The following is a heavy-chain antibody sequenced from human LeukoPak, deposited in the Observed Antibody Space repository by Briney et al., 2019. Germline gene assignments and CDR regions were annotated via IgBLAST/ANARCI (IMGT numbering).Heavy chain of an antibody. CDR3: AIANDFWSGYYPIFDY. D-gene: IGHD3-3*01. Sequence: ASVKVSCKASGYTFTGYYMHWVRQAPGQGLEWMGWINPNSGGTNYAQKFQGRVTMTRDTSISTAYMELSRLRSDDTAVYYCAIANDFWSGYYPIFDYWGQRTLVTVSS. J-gene: IGHJ4*02. CDR2: INPNSGGT. V-gene: IGHV1-2*02. CDR1: GYTFTGYY.